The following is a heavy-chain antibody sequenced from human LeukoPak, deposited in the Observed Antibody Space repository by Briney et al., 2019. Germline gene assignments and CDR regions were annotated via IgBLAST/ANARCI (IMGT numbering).Heavy chain of an antibody. CDR2: IYHSGST. Sequence: SETLSLTCAVSGGSISSGGYSWRWIRQPPGKGLEWIGYIYHSGSTYYNPSLKSRVTISVDRSKNQFSLKLSSVTAADTAVYYCARLVAATGNFDYWGQGTLVTVSS. CDR1: GGSISSGGYS. CDR3: ARLVAATGNFDY. D-gene: IGHD6-13*01. V-gene: IGHV4-30-2*01. J-gene: IGHJ4*02.